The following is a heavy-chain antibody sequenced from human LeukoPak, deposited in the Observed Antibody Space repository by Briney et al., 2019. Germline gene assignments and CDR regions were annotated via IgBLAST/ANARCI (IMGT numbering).Heavy chain of an antibody. V-gene: IGHV4-39*01. Sequence: PSETLSLTCTVSGGSISSSSYYWGWIREPPGNRLEWIGSIYYTRSTYYNPSLKSRVTISADTSKNQFSLKLTSVTAADTAVYYCARGVTMIVVVIHDWYFDLWGRGTLVTVPS. CDR2: IYYTRST. CDR1: GGSISSSSYY. D-gene: IGHD3-22*01. J-gene: IGHJ2*01. CDR3: ARGVTMIVVVIHDWYFDL.